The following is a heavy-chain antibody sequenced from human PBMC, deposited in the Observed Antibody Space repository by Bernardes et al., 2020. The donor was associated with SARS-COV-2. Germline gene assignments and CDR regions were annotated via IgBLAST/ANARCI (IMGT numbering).Heavy chain of an antibody. D-gene: IGHD4-17*01. V-gene: IGHV1-18*01. J-gene: IGHJ5*01. CDR3: ARAAVTMNWFDS. CDR1: GYTFTSYG. CDR2: ISAYNGNT. Sequence: ASVKVSCKASGYTFTSYGINWVRQAPGQGLEWMGWISAYNGNTNYAQKLQGRVTMTTDTSTSTAYMELRSLRSDDTAVYYCARAAVTMNWFDSWGQGTLVTVSS.